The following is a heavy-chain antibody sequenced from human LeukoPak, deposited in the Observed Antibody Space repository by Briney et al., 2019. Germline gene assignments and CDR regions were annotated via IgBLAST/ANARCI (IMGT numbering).Heavy chain of an antibody. CDR1: GFTFSSYS. V-gene: IGHV3-21*01. CDR2: ISSSSSYI. J-gene: IGHJ5*02. D-gene: IGHD6-13*01. Sequence: PGGSLRLSCAASGFTFSSYSMNWVRRAPGKGLEWVSSISSSSSYIYYADSVKGRFTISRDNAKNSLYLQMNSLRAEDTAVYYCARASSSWTNNWFDPWGQGTLVTVSS. CDR3: ARASSSWTNNWFDP.